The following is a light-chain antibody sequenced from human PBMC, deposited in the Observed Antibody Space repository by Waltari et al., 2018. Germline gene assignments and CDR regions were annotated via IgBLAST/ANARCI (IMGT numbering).Light chain of an antibody. CDR1: QSISSY. V-gene: IGKV1-39*01. CDR3: QQSYSTPWT. Sequence: DIQMTQSPPSLSASGGASVTITCRACQSISSYLNWYQQKPGKAPKLLIYAASSLQSGVPSRFSGSGSGTDFTLTISSLQPEDFATYYCQQSYSTPWTFGQGTKVEIK. CDR2: AAS. J-gene: IGKJ1*01.